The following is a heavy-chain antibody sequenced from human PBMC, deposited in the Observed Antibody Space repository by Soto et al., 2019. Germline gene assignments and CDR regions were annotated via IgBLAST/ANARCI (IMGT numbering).Heavy chain of an antibody. V-gene: IGHV3-66*01. Sequence: EVQLVESGGGLVQSGGSLRLSCAASGLTVTNKYMTWVRQALGKGLEWVSIINVADNTYYADSVKGRFTISRDRSKNTLDLQVNSLRAEDTAVYYCARGMSSGWPYVFDIWGRGTTVTVSS. D-gene: IGHD6-19*01. CDR2: INVADNT. J-gene: IGHJ3*02. CDR3: ARGMSSGWPYVFDI. CDR1: GLTVTNKY.